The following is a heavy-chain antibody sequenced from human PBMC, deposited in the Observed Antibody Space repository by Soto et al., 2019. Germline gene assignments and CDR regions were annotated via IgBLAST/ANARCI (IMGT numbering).Heavy chain of an antibody. Sequence: ASVKVSCKASGYTFTSYGISWVRQAPGQGLEWMGWISAYNGNTNYAQKLQGRVTMTTATSTSTAYMELRSLRSDETAVYYCARPRYYDFWSGYYTNYYYYMDVWGKGTTVTVSS. D-gene: IGHD3-3*01. V-gene: IGHV1-18*01. CDR2: ISAYNGNT. CDR1: GYTFTSYG. J-gene: IGHJ6*03. CDR3: ARPRYYDFWSGYYTNYYYYMDV.